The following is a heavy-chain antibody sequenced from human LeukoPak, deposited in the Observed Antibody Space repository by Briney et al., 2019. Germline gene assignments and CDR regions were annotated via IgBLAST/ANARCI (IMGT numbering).Heavy chain of an antibody. CDR1: GGSFSGYY. J-gene: IGHJ4*02. Sequence: PSETLSLTCAVYGGSFSGYYWSWIRQPPGKGLEWIGEINHSGSTNYNPSLKSRVTISVDTSKNQFSLKLSSVTAADTAVYYCARGQRRWSMASAPYYFDYWGQGTLVTVSS. D-gene: IGHD2-8*02. CDR3: ARGQRRWSMASAPYYFDY. V-gene: IGHV4-34*01. CDR2: INHSGST.